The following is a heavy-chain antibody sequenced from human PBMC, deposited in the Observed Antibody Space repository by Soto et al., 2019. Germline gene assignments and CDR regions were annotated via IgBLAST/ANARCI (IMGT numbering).Heavy chain of an antibody. CDR1: GLTFSSQG. J-gene: IGHJ6*02. Sequence: QVQLLESGGGVVQPGRSLRLSCAASGLTFSSQGMHWVRQAPGKGLEWVAVIWYDGSEKYYADSVKGRFTVSRDNSKNTLYLQMSSLGAEDTAVYYCAKFIMDVWGQGTTVTVSS. V-gene: IGHV3-33*06. CDR2: IWYDGSEK. CDR3: AKFIMDV.